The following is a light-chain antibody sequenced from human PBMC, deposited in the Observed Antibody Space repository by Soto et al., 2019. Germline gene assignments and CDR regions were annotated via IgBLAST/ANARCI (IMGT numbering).Light chain of an antibody. CDR2: SNN. J-gene: IGLJ2*01. CDR1: SSNIGSNT. V-gene: IGLV1-44*01. Sequence: QSVLTQPPSASGTPGQRVTISCSGSSSNIGSNTVNWYQQLPGTAPKLLIYSNNQRPLGVPDRFSGSKSGTSASLAISDLQSEDEADYSCAAWDDSLNGPVFGGGTKLTVL. CDR3: AAWDDSLNGPV.